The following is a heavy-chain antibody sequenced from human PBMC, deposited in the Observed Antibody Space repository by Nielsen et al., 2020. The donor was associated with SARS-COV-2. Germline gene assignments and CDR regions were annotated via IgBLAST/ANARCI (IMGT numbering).Heavy chain of an antibody. CDR2: IYYSGST. CDR1: GGSISSYY. J-gene: IGHJ4*02. Sequence: SETLSLTCTVSGGSISSYYWSWIRQPPGKGLEWIGYIYYSGSTNYNPSLKSRVTISVDKSKNQFSLKLSSVTAADTAVYYCARVSGDGGGDYWGQGTLVTVSS. CDR3: ARVSGDGGGDY. D-gene: IGHD3-16*01. V-gene: IGHV4-59*12.